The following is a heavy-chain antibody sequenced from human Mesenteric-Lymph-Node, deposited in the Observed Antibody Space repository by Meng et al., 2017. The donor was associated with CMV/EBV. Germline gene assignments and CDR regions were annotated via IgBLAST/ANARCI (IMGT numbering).Heavy chain of an antibody. CDR3: AKGTEEIVVVPAAMFAYYYYGMDV. D-gene: IGHD2-2*01. J-gene: IGHJ6*02. CDR1: GFTFSNYA. CDR2: VNGHGDYS. Sequence: GESLKISCAASGFTFSNYAMSWVRQAPGKGLEWVSGVNGHGDYSYHADSVKGRFTISRDNYRNTVYLQMNSLSAEDTAVYYCAKGTEEIVVVPAAMFAYYYYGMDVWGQGTTVTSP. V-gene: IGHV3-23*01.